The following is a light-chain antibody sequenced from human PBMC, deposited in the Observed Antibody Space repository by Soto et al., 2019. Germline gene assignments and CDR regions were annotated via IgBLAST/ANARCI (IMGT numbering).Light chain of an antibody. J-gene: IGKJ5*01. CDR3: HQANSFPFA. CDR2: AAP. V-gene: IGKV1-12*01. CDR1: QGISKW. Sequence: DIQMTQSPSSVSASVGDRVTITCRASQGISKWLAWYQQKPGKAPKFLMYAAPTLQSGVPSRFSGSGSGTDFALTISSLQPEGFATYYCHQANSFPFAFGQGTRLEIK.